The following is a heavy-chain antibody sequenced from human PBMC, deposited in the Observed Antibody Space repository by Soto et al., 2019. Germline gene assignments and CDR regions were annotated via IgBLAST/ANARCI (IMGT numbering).Heavy chain of an antibody. D-gene: IGHD1-26*01. CDR3: AIWARSSIGGKDFDY. J-gene: IGHJ4*02. CDR1: GGSITSYY. Sequence: SETLSLTCAVYGGSITSYYWSWIRQSPGKGLEWIGEIHHSGSTNYNPSLKSRVLISLDTSKNHFFLSLTSVTAADTAVYYCAIWARSSIGGKDFDYWGQGTLVTVSS. V-gene: IGHV4-34*01. CDR2: IHHSGST.